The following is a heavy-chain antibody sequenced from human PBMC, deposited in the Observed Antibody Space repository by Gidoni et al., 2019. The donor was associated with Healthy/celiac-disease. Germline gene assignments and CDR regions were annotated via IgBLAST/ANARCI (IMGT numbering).Heavy chain of an antibody. J-gene: IGHJ6*02. V-gene: IGHV1-69*01. Sequence: QVQLVQSGDGVQKPGSSVKVPCKASGCTFRSDAISWVRQAPGQGLEWMGGIIPIFGTANDAQKFQGRVTITADESTSTAYMELSSLRSEDTAVYYCARGSIAAAFPYYYGMDVWGQGTTVTVSS. CDR2: IIPIFGTA. CDR3: ARGSIAAAFPYYYGMDV. CDR1: GCTFRSDA. D-gene: IGHD6-13*01.